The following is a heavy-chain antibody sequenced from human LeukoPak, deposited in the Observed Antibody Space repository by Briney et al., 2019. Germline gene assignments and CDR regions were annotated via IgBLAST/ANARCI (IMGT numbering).Heavy chain of an antibody. J-gene: IGHJ3*02. CDR3: ARDSSLLHDAFDI. CDR1: GFTFSDYY. Sequence: GGSLRLSCAASGFTFSDYYMSWIRQAPGKGLEWVSYISSSGSTIYYADSVKGRFTISRDNAKNSLYLQMNSLRAEDTAVYYCARDSSLLHDAFDIWGQGTMVTVSS. D-gene: IGHD3-16*02. V-gene: IGHV3-11*04. CDR2: ISSSGSTI.